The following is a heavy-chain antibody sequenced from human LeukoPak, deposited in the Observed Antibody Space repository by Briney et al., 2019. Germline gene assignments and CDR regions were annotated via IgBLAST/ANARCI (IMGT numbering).Heavy chain of an antibody. V-gene: IGHV1-18*01. D-gene: IGHD5-18*01. CDR1: GYTFTSYA. CDR2: ISGYNGNT. CDR3: ARGYSYGSDYYYGMDV. J-gene: IGHJ6*02. Sequence: GASVKVSCKASGYTFTSYAISWMRQAPGQGLEWMGWISGYNGNTKYAQKVQGRVTMTTDTSTSTAYMELRSLRSDDTAVYYCARGYSYGSDYYYGMDVWGQGTTVTVSS.